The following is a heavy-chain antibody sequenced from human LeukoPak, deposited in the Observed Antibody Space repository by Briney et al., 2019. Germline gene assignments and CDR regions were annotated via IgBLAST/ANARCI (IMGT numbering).Heavy chain of an antibody. V-gene: IGHV4-59*01. J-gene: IGHJ4*02. CDR2: ISYSGST. D-gene: IGHD1-14*01. CDR1: GGSFSGYY. CDR3: ARAPPGIGYYFDN. Sequence: KPSETLSLTCAVYGGSFSGYYWSWIRQPPGKELEWIGDISYSGSTTYKPSLISRVTISVDTSKNQFSLKLNSVTAADTAVYYCARAPPGIGYYFDNWGQGTLVTVSS.